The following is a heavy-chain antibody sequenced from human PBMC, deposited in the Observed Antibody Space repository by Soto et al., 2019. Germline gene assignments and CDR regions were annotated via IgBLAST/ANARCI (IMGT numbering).Heavy chain of an antibody. J-gene: IGHJ5*02. CDR1: GGSISSYY. CDR2: IYYSGST. CDR3: ARVPVLLWFGELLHWFDP. V-gene: IGHV4-59*01. Sequence: SETLSLTCTVSGGSISSYYWSWIRQPPGKGLEWIGYIYYSGSTNYNPSLKSRVTISVDTSKNQFSLKLSSVTAADTAVYYCARVPVLLWFGELLHWFDPWGQGTLVTVSS. D-gene: IGHD3-10*01.